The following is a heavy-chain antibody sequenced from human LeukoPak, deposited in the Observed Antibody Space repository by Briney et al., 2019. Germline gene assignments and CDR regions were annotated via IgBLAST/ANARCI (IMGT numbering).Heavy chain of an antibody. V-gene: IGHV1-69*05. J-gene: IGHJ6*03. D-gene: IGHD4-11*01. CDR2: IIPIFGTA. CDR1: GGTFSSYA. CDR3: ARDLDNGDYSNYGGYCYYYMDV. Sequence: SVKVSCKASGGTFSSYAISWVRQAPGQGLEWMGGIIPIFGTANYAQKFQGRVTITTDESTSTAYMELSSLRSEDTAVYYCARDLDNGDYSNYGGYCYYYMDVWGKGTTVTVSS.